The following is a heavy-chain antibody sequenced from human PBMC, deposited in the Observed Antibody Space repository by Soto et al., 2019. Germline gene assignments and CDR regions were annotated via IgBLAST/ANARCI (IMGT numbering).Heavy chain of an antibody. CDR1: GGTFSSSA. Sequence: SVKVSCKASGGTFSSSALSWVRQAPGQGLEWMGTIIPFFGTPNYAQQYQGRVKITADESTSTAYMELSRLRSEDTAVFYCARIAAEGPFDHWG. CDR2: IIPFFGTP. CDR3: ARIAAEGPFDH. J-gene: IGHJ4*01. V-gene: IGHV1-69*13. D-gene: IGHD6-13*01.